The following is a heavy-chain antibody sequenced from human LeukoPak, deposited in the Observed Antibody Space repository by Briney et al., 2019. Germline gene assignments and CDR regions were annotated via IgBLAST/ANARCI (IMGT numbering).Heavy chain of an antibody. CDR3: ARDIVVVPAAFSDNWFDP. CDR1: GGSISSSSYY. V-gene: IGHV4-39*07. J-gene: IGHJ5*02. D-gene: IGHD2-2*01. CDR2: IYYSGST. Sequence: SETLSLTCTVSGGSISSSSYYWGWIRQPPGKGLEWIGSIYYSGSTYHNPSLKSRVTISVDTSKNQFSLKLSSVTAADTAVYYCARDIVVVPAAFSDNWFDPWGQGTLVTVSS.